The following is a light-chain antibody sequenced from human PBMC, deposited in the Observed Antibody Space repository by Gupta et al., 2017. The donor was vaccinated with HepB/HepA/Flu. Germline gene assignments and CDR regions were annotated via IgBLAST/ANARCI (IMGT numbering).Light chain of an antibody. V-gene: IGLV2-18*02. CDR3: TSYTVSNTWV. CDR1: SSDVGSSNR. J-gene: IGLJ3*02. CDR2: EVS. Sequence: HSALTQPPSVSGSPGQSVTISCTGTSSDVGSSNRVSWYQQPPDTAPKFMIYEVSNRPSGVPDRFSGSKSGNTASLTISGLQAEDEADYYCTSYTVSNTWVFGGGTKLTVL.